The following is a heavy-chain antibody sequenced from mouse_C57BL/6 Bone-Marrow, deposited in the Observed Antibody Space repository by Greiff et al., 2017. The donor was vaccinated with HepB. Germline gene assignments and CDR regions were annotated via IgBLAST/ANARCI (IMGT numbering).Heavy chain of an antibody. CDR3: ARRAYGNAWFAY. CDR2: ISYDGSN. D-gene: IGHD2-1*01. Sequence: EVKLMESGPGLVKPSQSLSLTCSVTGYSITSGYYWNWIRQFPGNKLEWMGYISYDGSNNYNPSLKNRISITRDTSKNQFFLKLNSVTTEDTATYYCARRAYGNAWFAYWGQGTLVTVSA. J-gene: IGHJ3*01. V-gene: IGHV3-6*01. CDR1: GYSITSGYY.